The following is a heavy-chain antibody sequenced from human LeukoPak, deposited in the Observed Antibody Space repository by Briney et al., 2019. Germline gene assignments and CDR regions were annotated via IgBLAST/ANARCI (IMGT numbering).Heavy chain of an antibody. CDR3: AELGITMIGGV. V-gene: IGHV3-21*01. CDR1: GFTFSSYN. CDR2: ITSSSSYM. Sequence: PGGSLRLSCAASGFTFSSYNMNWVRRTPGKGLEWVSSITSSSSYMFYADSVRGRFTISRDNAENSLYLQMNSLRAEDTAVYYCAELGITMIGGVWGKGTMVTVSS. D-gene: IGHD3-10*02. J-gene: IGHJ6*04.